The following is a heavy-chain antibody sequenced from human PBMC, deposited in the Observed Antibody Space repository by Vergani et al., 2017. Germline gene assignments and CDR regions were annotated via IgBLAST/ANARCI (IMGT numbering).Heavy chain of an antibody. CDR3: ARHRGSGSFFPSSYFYGMDV. CDR1: DSSIMTNPY. J-gene: IGHJ6*02. D-gene: IGHD3-10*01. CDR2: IHHSGDT. Sequence: QVQLQESGPGLVKPSETLTLTCDVSDSSIMTNPYWGWFRQSPGKGLEGIGCIHHSGDTHYNSSLKSRVSISIVSRSKFSLCLTSVTAADTAIYYCARHRGSGSFFPSSYFYGMDVWGHGTTVTVSS. V-gene: IGHV4-38-2*01.